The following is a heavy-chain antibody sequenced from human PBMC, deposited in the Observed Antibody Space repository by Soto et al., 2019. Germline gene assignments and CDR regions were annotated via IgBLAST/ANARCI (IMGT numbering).Heavy chain of an antibody. CDR3: GKVDNLLSPPPPDR. V-gene: IGHV1-18*01. Sequence: QVQLVQSGDEVRKPGSSVKVSCKASGYIFVNYGIAWVRQAPGQGLEWMGWISPYSGNTHYASKVQGRPTMNTSPSSDTAYKELGSLTSDHTGGLYWGKVDNLLSPPPPDRRGQGTTVTVSS. J-gene: IGHJ6*02. CDR1: GYIFVNYG. D-gene: IGHD5-12*01. CDR2: ISPYSGNT.